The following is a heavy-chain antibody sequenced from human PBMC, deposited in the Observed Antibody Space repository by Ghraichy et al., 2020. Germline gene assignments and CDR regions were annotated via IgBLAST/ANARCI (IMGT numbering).Heavy chain of an antibody. V-gene: IGHV3-48*01. J-gene: IGHJ6*02. D-gene: IGHD3-10*01. CDR3: ARERGDYGSGSYLVVYYYGMDV. Sequence: GGSLRLSCAASGFTFSSYSMNWVRQAPGKGLEWVSYISSSSTIYYADSVKGRFTISRDNAKNSLYLQMNSLRAEDTAVYYCARERGDYGSGSYLVVYYYGMDVWGQGTTVTVSS. CDR2: ISSSSTI. CDR1: GFTFSSYS.